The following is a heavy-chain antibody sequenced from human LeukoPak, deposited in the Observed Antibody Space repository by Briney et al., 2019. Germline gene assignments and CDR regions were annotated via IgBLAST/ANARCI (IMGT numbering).Heavy chain of an antibody. Sequence: GASVKVSCKASGYTFTSYGISWVRQAPGQGLEWMGWISAYNGNTNYAQKLQGRVTMTTDTSTSTAYMELRSLRSDDTAVYYCAIDSSGYPSRRAFDIWGQGTMVTVSS. CDR2: ISAYNGNT. V-gene: IGHV1-18*01. CDR3: AIDSSGYPSRRAFDI. D-gene: IGHD3-22*01. CDR1: GYTFTSYG. J-gene: IGHJ3*02.